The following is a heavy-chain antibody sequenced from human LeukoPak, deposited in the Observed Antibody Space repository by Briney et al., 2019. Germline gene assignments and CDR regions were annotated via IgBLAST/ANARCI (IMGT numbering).Heavy chain of an antibody. CDR2: ISYDGSNK. J-gene: IGHJ6*02. CDR3: ARGSLCIGGSCYFDYYYYGMDV. V-gene: IGHV3-30*04. D-gene: IGHD2-15*01. Sequence: GGSLRLSCAASGFTFSSYAMHWVRQTPGRGLEWVAVISYDGSNKYYADSVKGRFTISRDNSKNTLYLQMNSLRAEDTAVYYCARGSLCIGGSCYFDYYYYGMDVWGQGTTVTVSS. CDR1: GFTFSSYA.